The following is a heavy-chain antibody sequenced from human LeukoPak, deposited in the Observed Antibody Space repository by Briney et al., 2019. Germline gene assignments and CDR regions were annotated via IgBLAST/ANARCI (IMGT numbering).Heavy chain of an antibody. V-gene: IGHV4-61*02. CDR2: IYIGESA. J-gene: IGHJ4*02. D-gene: IGHD2-2*01. CDR1: GDSISSGGYY. Sequence: PSQTLSLTCSVFGDSISSGGYYWTWLRQPAGKGLEWIGRIYIGESANYNSSLKSRVTILVDTSKNQFSLKLSSVTAADTAMYFCARSRERICSNPPCYVDLQATWGQGTLVTVSP. CDR3: ARSRERICSNPPCYVDLQAT.